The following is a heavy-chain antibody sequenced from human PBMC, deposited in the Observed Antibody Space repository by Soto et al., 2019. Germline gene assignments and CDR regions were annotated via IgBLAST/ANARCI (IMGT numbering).Heavy chain of an antibody. CDR3: AGDSYVMDV. J-gene: IGHJ6*02. CDR1: GFTFSSYA. V-gene: IGHV3-30-3*01. CDR2: ISYDGSKK. Sequence: QVQLVESGGGVVQPGRSLRLSCAASGFTFSSYAMHWVRQAPGKGLEWVAVISYDGSKKYYADSVKGRFTISRDNSKNTLYLQMNSLRAEDTAVYYCAGDSYVMDVWGQGTTVTVSS.